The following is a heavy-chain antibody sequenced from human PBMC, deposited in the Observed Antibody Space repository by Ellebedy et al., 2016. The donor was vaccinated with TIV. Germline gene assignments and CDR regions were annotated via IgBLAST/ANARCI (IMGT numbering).Heavy chain of an antibody. V-gene: IGHV3-66*04. Sequence: GESLKISCAASGFTFSSYGMHWVRQAPGKGLEWVSVIYSGGTTHYADSVKGRFTIYRDKSKNTMYLQMNSLRAEDTAVYYCAGHGDRAMTHWGQGTLVTVSS. CDR3: AGHGDRAMTH. CDR2: IYSGGTT. CDR1: GFTFSSYG. J-gene: IGHJ4*02. D-gene: IGHD5-18*01.